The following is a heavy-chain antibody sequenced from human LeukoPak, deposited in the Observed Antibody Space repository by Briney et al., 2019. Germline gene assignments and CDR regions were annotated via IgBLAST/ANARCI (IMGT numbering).Heavy chain of an antibody. CDR2: IYYSGST. CDR1: GGSISSGGYY. D-gene: IGHD3-10*01. J-gene: IGHJ5*02. V-gene: IGHV4-31*03. CDR3: ARGMFRGVHEIDWFDP. Sequence: PSETLSLTCTVSGGSISSGGYYWSWIRQHPGKGLEWIGYIYYSGSTYYNPSLQSRVTISVDTSKNQFSLKLSSVTAADTAVYYCARGMFRGVHEIDWFDPWGQGTLVTVSS.